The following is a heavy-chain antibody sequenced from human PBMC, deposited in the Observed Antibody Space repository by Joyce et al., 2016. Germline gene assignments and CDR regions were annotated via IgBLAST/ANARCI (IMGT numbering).Heavy chain of an antibody. Sequence: EVQLVQSGAEVKKPGESLRISCKGSGYSFTSYWINWVRQMPGKGLEWMGRIVPSDFYTNYSPSFQGHVTISADKSISTAYLQWSSLKASDTAMYYCARPRYCGGGSCLNWFDPWGQGTLVTVSS. V-gene: IGHV5-10-1*01. D-gene: IGHD2-15*01. J-gene: IGHJ5*02. CDR2: IVPSDFYT. CDR3: ARPRYCGGGSCLNWFDP. CDR1: GYSFTSYW.